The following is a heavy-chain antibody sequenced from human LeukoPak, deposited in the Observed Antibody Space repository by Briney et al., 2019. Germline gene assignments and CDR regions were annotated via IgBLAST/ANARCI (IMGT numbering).Heavy chain of an antibody. CDR3: ARWGGSSRWLSGADY. Sequence: GESLKISCKGSGYRFTSYWIGWVRQIPGKGLEWMGIIYPGDSDTRYSPSFQGQVTISADKSISTAYLQWSSLKASDTAMYYCARWGGSSRWLSGADYWGQGTLVTVSP. V-gene: IGHV5-51*01. CDR2: IYPGDSDT. J-gene: IGHJ4*02. D-gene: IGHD6-13*01. CDR1: GYRFTSYW.